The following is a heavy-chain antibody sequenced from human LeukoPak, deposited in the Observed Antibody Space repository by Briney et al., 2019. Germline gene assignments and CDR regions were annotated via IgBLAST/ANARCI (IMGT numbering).Heavy chain of an antibody. J-gene: IGHJ4*02. CDR1: GGSISSYY. Sequence: SETLSLTCTVSGGSISSYYWSWIRQPPGKGLEWIGYIYYSGSTNYNPSLKSRVTISVDTSKNQFSLKLSSVTAADTAVYYCARDARPYSSGWRGDYFDYWGQGTLVTVSS. V-gene: IGHV4-59*01. CDR3: ARDARPYSSGWRGDYFDY. D-gene: IGHD6-25*01. CDR2: IYYSGST.